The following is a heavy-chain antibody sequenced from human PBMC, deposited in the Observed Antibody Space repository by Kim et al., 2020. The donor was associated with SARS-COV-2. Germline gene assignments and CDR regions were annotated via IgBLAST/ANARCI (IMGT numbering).Heavy chain of an antibody. CDR2: IIPILDIA. D-gene: IGHD3-10*01. J-gene: IGHJ6*01. V-gene: IGHV1-69*04. CDR3: ARVPSGAAGGCYYDYGVEV. Sequence: SVKVSCKASGDTFTSYAISWVRQAPGQGLEWMGRIIPILDIANHAQKFQGRVTITADKSTSTAYMELSSLRSEDTAVYYCARVPSGAAGGCYYDYGVEV. CDR1: GDTFTSYA.